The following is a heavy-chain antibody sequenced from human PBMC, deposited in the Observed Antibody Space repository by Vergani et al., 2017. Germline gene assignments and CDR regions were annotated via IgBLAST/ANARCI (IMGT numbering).Heavy chain of an antibody. J-gene: IGHJ6*03. CDR3: ARVQGHYYYYMDV. V-gene: IGHV4-34*01. Sequence: QVQLQQWGAGLLKPSETLSLTCAVYGGSFSGYYWSWIRQPPGKGLEWIGEINHSGSTNYNPSLKSRVTISVDTSKNQFSLKLSSVTAADTAVYYCARVQGHYYYYMDVWGKGTTVTVSS. CDR2: INHSGST. CDR1: GGSFSGYY.